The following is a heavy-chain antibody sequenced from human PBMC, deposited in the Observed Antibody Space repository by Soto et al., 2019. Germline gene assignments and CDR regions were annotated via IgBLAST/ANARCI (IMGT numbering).Heavy chain of an antibody. Sequence: HPGGSLRLSCAASGLTVSRKYMSCVRQAPRKGLEWVSVTYSGGSTYYADSVKGRFTISRDNSKNTLYLQMNTLRAEDTAVYYCAREALTGYSSSWYSVDVFVIWAQGTVVTV. D-gene: IGHD6-13*01. CDR3: AREALTGYSSSWYSVDVFVI. CDR2: TYSGGST. J-gene: IGHJ3*02. CDR1: GLTVSRKY. V-gene: IGHV3-53*01.